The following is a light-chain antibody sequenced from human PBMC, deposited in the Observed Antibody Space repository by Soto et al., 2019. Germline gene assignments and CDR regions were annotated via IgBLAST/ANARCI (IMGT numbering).Light chain of an antibody. J-gene: IGKJ1*01. CDR1: QSVSSSY. V-gene: IGKV3-11*01. Sequence: EMLLTQSPGTLSSSPGERATLSCRASQSVSSSYLAWYQQKPGQAPRLLIYDASNRATGIPARFSGSGSGTDFTLTISSLEPEDFAVYYCQQRSNWSWTFGQGTKVDI. CDR2: DAS. CDR3: QQRSNWSWT.